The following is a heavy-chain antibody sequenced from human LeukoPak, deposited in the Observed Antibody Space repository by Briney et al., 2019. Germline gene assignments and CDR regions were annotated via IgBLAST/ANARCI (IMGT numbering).Heavy chain of an antibody. J-gene: IGHJ2*01. D-gene: IGHD6-19*01. Sequence: GGSLRLSCAASGFTVSSNYMSWVRQAPGKGLEWVSVMYSGGSTYYADSVKGRFTISRDNSKNTLYLQMNSLRAGDTAVYYCARRVAVYWYFDLWGRGTLVTVSS. CDR2: MYSGGST. CDR3: ARRVAVYWYFDL. V-gene: IGHV3-66*01. CDR1: GFTVSSNY.